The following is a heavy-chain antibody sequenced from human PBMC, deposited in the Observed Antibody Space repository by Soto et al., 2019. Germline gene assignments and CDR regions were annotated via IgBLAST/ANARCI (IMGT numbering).Heavy chain of an antibody. D-gene: IGHD2-15*01. CDR1: GFTFSSYG. Sequence: GGSLRLSCAASGFTFSSYGMHWVRQAPGKGLEWVAVISYDGSNKYYADSVKGRFTISRDNSKNTLYLQMNSLRAEDTAVYYCAKDGGSGDKRPYYYYYGMDVWGQGTTVTVSS. CDR3: AKDGGSGDKRPYYYYYGMDV. V-gene: IGHV3-30*18. J-gene: IGHJ6*02. CDR2: ISYDGSNK.